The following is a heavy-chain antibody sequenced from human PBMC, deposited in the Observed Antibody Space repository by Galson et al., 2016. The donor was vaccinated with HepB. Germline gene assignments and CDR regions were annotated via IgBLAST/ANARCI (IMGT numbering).Heavy chain of an antibody. Sequence: SLRLSCAASGFILSDYYMDWVRQAPGKGLEWVSVISGSGGNTYYTDSVKGRSTISRDNSKNTLYLQMNSLRAEDTAVYYCASIAAAGYYYGMDVWGQGTTVTVSS. J-gene: IGHJ6*02. CDR2: ISGSGGNT. V-gene: IGHV3-23*01. CDR1: GFILSDYY. CDR3: ASIAAAGYYYGMDV. D-gene: IGHD6-13*01.